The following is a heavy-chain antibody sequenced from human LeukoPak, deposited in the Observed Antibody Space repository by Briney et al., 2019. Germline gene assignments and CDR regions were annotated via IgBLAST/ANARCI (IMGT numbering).Heavy chain of an antibody. Sequence: PGGSLRLFCAGSGFTFSTYWMHWVRQAPGKGLVWVSRINSDGSSTIYADSVMGRFTISRDNAKNTLYLQMNSLRAEDTAVYYCARDRGGSGPTTTDYWGQGTLVTVSS. CDR1: GFTFSTYW. J-gene: IGHJ4*02. CDR3: ARDRGGSGPTTTDY. CDR2: INSDGSST. V-gene: IGHV3-74*01. D-gene: IGHD6-19*01.